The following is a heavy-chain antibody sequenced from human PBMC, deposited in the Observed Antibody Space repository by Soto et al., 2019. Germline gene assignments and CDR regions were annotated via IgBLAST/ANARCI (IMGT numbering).Heavy chain of an antibody. J-gene: IGHJ6*02. CDR1: GGSISSSNW. CDR3: ARAGRGYCSGGSCYSGLHGMDV. V-gene: IGHV4-4*02. Sequence: QVQLQESGPGLVKPSGTLSLTCAVSGGSISSSNWWSWVRQPPGKGLEWIGEIYHSGSTNYNPSLKSRVTISVDKSKNQFSLKLSSVTAADTAVYYCARAGRGYCSGGSCYSGLHGMDVWGQGTPVTVSS. CDR2: IYHSGST. D-gene: IGHD2-15*01.